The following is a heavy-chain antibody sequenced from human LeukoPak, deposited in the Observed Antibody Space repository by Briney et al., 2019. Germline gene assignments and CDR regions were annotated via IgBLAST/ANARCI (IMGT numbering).Heavy chain of an antibody. CDR2: INPSGGTT. J-gene: IGHJ4*02. D-gene: IGHD2-15*01. V-gene: IGHV1-46*01. CDR3: ARGYCSGGTCYSADY. Sequence: ASVKVSCMASGYTFTSYYMHWVRQAPGQGLEWMGIINPSGGTTSYAQKFQGRVTMTRDTSTSTVYMELSSLRSEDTAVYYCARGYCSGGTCYSADYWGQGTLVTVSS. CDR1: GYTFTSYY.